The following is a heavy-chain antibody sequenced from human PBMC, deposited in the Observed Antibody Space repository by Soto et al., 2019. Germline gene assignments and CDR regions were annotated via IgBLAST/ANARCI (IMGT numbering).Heavy chain of an antibody. CDR2: ISGSGGNT. J-gene: IGHJ4*02. D-gene: IGHD3-16*01. CDR1: GFTFSSYA. CDR3: SKEGGRGGGYFDC. Sequence: EVQLLESGGGLVQPGGSLRLSCAASGFTFSSYAMSWVRQAPGKGLKWVSAISGSGGNTYYADSVKGRFTISRDNSKNTLYLQMSSLRAGDTAVYYCSKEGGRGGGYFDCWGQGTLVTVSS. V-gene: IGHV3-23*01.